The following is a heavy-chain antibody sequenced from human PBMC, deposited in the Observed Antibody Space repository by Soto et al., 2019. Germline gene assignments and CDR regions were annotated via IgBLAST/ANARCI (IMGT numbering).Heavy chain of an antibody. Sequence: ESGGGLVKPGGSLRLSCAASGFTFSSYSMNWVRQAPGKGLEWVSSISSSSSYIYYADSVKGRFTISRDNAKNSLYLQMNSLRAEDTAVYYCAGTYYDFWSGYGSFDYWGQGTLVTVSS. CDR1: GFTFSSYS. V-gene: IGHV3-21*01. CDR3: AGTYYDFWSGYGSFDY. D-gene: IGHD3-3*01. J-gene: IGHJ4*02. CDR2: ISSSSSYI.